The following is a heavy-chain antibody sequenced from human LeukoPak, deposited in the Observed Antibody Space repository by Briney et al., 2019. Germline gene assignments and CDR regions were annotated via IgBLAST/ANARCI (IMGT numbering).Heavy chain of an antibody. Sequence: ASVKVSCKASGGTFSSYAISWVRQAPGQGLEWMGGIIPIFGTANYAQKFQGRVTITTDESTSTAYMELSSLRSEDTAVYYCARAGPLGYCTNGVCPRSNKPFDYWGQGTLVTVSS. J-gene: IGHJ4*02. CDR1: GGTFSSYA. CDR3: ARAGPLGYCTNGVCPRSNKPFDY. CDR2: IIPIFGTA. D-gene: IGHD2-8*01. V-gene: IGHV1-69*05.